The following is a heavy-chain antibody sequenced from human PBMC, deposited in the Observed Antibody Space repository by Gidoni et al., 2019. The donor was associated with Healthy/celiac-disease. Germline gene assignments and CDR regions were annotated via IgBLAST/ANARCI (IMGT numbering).Heavy chain of an antibody. CDR2: ISSSSSYI. CDR1: GFTVSSYS. J-gene: IGHJ6*02. D-gene: IGHD6-6*01. V-gene: IGHV3-21*01. CDR3: ARLSLAARNSYYYYGMDV. Sequence: EVQLVESGGGLVKPGGSLRLSCAASGFTVSSYSMKWVRQAPGKGLEWVSSISSSSSYISYSASVKGRFTISRDNAKTSLYLQMNSLRAEDTAVYYCARLSLAARNSYYYYGMDVWGQGTTVTVSS.